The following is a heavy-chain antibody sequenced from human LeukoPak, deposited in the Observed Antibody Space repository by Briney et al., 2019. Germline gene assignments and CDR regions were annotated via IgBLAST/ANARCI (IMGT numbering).Heavy chain of an antibody. CDR3: ARGKQLWLTMIDY. CDR1: GFTFSSYG. Sequence: GGSLRLSCAASGFTFSSYGMHWVRQAPGKGLEWVAVIWYDGSNKYYADSVKGRFTISRDNSKNTLYLQMNSLRAEDTAVYYCARGKQLWLTMIDYWGQGTLVTVSS. J-gene: IGHJ4*02. CDR2: IWYDGSNK. V-gene: IGHV3-33*01. D-gene: IGHD5-18*01.